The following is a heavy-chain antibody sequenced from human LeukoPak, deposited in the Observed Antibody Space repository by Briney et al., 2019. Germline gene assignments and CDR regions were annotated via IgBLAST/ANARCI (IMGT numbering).Heavy chain of an antibody. Sequence: GGSLRLSCAASGFTFSSYSMNWVRQAPGKGLEWVSYISSSSSTIYYADSVKGRFTISRDNAKNSLYLQMNSLRAEDTAVYYCASGLYSSSWPNAFDIWGQGTMVTVSS. CDR2: ISSSSSTI. V-gene: IGHV3-48*01. CDR3: ASGLYSSSWPNAFDI. CDR1: GFTFSSYS. J-gene: IGHJ3*02. D-gene: IGHD6-13*01.